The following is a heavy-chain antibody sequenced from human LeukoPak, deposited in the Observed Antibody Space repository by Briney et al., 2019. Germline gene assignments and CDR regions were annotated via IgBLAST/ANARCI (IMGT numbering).Heavy chain of an antibody. Sequence: GGSLRLSCAASVCTLSRHWMHWGRQAPGKGLLWVSRINSEGSTTNYADSVTGRFTIARDDAENTLYLQMNSLRVEDTAVYYCTRRVSATRWFDPWGQGTLVTVSS. V-gene: IGHV3-74*01. J-gene: IGHJ5*02. CDR3: TRRVSATRWFDP. CDR1: VCTLSRHW. CDR2: INSEGSTT. D-gene: IGHD2-15*01.